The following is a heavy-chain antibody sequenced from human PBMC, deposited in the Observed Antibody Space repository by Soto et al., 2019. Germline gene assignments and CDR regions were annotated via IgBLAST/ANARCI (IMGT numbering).Heavy chain of an antibody. J-gene: IGHJ6*02. CDR2: ISGSGGST. V-gene: IGHV3-23*01. CDR1: GFTFSSYA. Sequence: GGSLRLSCAASGFTFSSYAMGWVRQAPGKGLEWVSAISGSGGSTYYADSVKGRFTISRDNSKNTLYLQMNSLRAEDTAVYYCAKFIAAAGHYYGMDVWGQGTTVTVSS. CDR3: AKFIAAAGHYYGMDV. D-gene: IGHD6-13*01.